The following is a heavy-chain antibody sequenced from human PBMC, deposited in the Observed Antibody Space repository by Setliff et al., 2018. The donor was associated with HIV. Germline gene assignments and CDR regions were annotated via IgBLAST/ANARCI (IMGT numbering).Heavy chain of an antibody. CDR1: GYTFTGYY. Sequence: ASVKVSCKASGYTFTGYYMHWVRQAPGQGLEWMGRINPNSGGTNCAQKCQGRVTMTRDTSISTAYMELSRLISDDTAVYYCARGTRVGANDAFDIWGQGTMVTVSS. D-gene: IGHD1-26*01. CDR2: INPNSGGT. CDR3: ARGTRVGANDAFDI. J-gene: IGHJ3*02. V-gene: IGHV1-2*06.